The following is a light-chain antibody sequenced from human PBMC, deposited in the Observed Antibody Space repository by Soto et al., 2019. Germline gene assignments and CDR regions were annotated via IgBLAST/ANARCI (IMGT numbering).Light chain of an antibody. CDR3: HHYGDSPIYP. CDR2: GAS. Sequence: EIVLTHSPGTLSLSPGATATLSCRASQSVSRNYLAWFPQKPGQAPRLLIHGASSRAAGTPDRCSGSGSGTDFTLSISRLEPEDFAVYSCHHYGDSPIYPFGPGPKVYFK. CDR1: QSVSRNY. V-gene: IGKV3-20*01. J-gene: IGKJ3*01.